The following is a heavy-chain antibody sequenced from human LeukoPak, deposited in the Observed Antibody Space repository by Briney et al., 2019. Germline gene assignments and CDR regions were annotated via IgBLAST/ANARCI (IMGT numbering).Heavy chain of an antibody. CDR3: ARAWVKYGSGSLYYYYMDV. V-gene: IGHV1-2*02. J-gene: IGHJ6*03. D-gene: IGHD3-10*01. CDR1: GYTFTGYF. CDR2: INPNSGGT. Sequence: ASVKVSCKASGYTFTGYFMHWVRQAPGQGLEWMGWINPNSGGTNYAQKFQGRVTMTRDTSISTAYMELSRLRSDDTAVYYCARAWVKYGSGSLYYYYMDVWGKGTTVTMSS.